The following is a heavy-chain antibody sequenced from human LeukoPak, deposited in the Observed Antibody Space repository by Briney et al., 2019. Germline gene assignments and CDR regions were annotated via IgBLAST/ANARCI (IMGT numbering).Heavy chain of an antibody. CDR2: IYTSGST. Sequence: SETLSLTCTVSGDSISGYYWSWIRQPAGKGLEWIGRIYTSGSTNYNPSLKSRVTMSVDTSKNQFSLRLSSVTAADTAVYYCARGFCTSTSCYYYFDYWGQGALVTVSS. CDR1: GDSISGYY. D-gene: IGHD2-2*01. CDR3: ARGFCTSTSCYYYFDY. J-gene: IGHJ4*02. V-gene: IGHV4-4*07.